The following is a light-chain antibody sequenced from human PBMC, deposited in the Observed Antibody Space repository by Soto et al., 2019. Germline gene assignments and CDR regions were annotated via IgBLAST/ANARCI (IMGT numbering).Light chain of an antibody. V-gene: IGKV3-11*01. Sequence: EVVLTQSPATLSLSPGERATLSCRASESIGNYLAWYQQKLGQAPKLLIYDASHRAIGIPGRFSGDGSGTDFTLTISSLEPEDFAVYYCQCPSDWPPRLTFGGGTKVEIK. CDR1: ESIGNY. CDR3: QCPSDWPPRLT. J-gene: IGKJ4*01. CDR2: DAS.